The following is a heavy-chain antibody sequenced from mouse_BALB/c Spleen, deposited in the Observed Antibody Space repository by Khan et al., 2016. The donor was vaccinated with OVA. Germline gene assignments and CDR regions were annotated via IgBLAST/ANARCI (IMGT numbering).Heavy chain of an antibody. CDR1: GYTFTNYV. CDR3: ARGNWQSYYFDY. CDR2: INPYNGGT. V-gene: IGHV1S136*01. Sequence: IQLVQSGPELVKPGASVKMSCKASGYTFTNYVLHWVKQKPGQGLERIGYINPYNGGTKYNEKFKGKATLASDRSSITAYIELSSLTSEDSAVYYCARGNWQSYYFDYWGQGTTLTLSS. J-gene: IGHJ2*01. D-gene: IGHD4-1*01.